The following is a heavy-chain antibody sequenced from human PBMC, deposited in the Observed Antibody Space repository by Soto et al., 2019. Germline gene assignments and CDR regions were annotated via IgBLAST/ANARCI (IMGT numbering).Heavy chain of an antibody. D-gene: IGHD3-22*01. J-gene: IGHJ6*02. CDR2: INPSGGST. Sequence: ASVKVSCKASGYTFTSYYMHWVRQAPGQGLEWMGIINPSGGSTSYAQKFQGRVTMTRDTSTSTVYMELSSLRSEDTAVYYCAIGYYYDSSGYLYYYYGMDVWGQGTTVTVSS. CDR1: GYTFTSYY. V-gene: IGHV1-46*01. CDR3: AIGYYYDSSGYLYYYYGMDV.